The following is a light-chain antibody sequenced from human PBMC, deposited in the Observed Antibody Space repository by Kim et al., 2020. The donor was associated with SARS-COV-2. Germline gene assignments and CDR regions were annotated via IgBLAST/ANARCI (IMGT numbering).Light chain of an antibody. Sequence: EIVMTQSPATLSVSPGERATLSCRASQSVSSNLAWYQQKPGQAPRLLIYGASTRATGIPARFSGSGSGTEFTLTISSLQSEDFAVYYCQQCNNWPLTFGQGTQLEIK. CDR3: QQCNNWPLT. CDR2: GAS. J-gene: IGKJ5*01. CDR1: QSVSSN. V-gene: IGKV3-15*01.